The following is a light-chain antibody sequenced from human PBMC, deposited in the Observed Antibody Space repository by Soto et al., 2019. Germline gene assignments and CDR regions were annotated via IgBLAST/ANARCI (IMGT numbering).Light chain of an antibody. Sequence: EIVMTQSPATLSVSPGERATLSCRASQSVRSKLAWYQHKPGQAPRLLIYGASTRATGIPARFSGSGSGTEFTLTISSLQSEDFAVYYCHQYNSWPRGTFGPGTKVEIK. CDR3: HQYNSWPRGT. V-gene: IGKV3-15*01. CDR2: GAS. CDR1: QSVRSK. J-gene: IGKJ3*01.